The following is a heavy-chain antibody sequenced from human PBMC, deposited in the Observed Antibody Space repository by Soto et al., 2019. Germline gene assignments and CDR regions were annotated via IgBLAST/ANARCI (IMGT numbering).Heavy chain of an antibody. CDR3: AKDGCGGDGYSDYAFDI. CDR2: ISGSGGST. J-gene: IGHJ3*02. CDR1: GFTFSSYA. Sequence: GGSLRLSCAASGFTFSSYAMSWVRQAPGKGLEWVSAISGSGGSTYYADSVKGRFTISRDNSKNTLYLQMNSMRAEDTAVYYCAKDGCGGDGYSDYAFDIWGQGTMVTVSS. D-gene: IGHD2-21*02. V-gene: IGHV3-23*01.